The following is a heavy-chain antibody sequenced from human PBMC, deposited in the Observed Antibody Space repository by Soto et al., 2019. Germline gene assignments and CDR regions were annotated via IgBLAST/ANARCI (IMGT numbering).Heavy chain of an antibody. V-gene: IGHV4-39*01. CDR3: VRFDDSSGHY. CDR2: IYYSGST. D-gene: IGHD3-22*01. J-gene: IGHJ4*02. CDR1: GGSISSSSYY. Sequence: SETLSLTCAVSGGSISSSSYYWGWVRQPPGKGLEWIGSIYYSGSTYYNSSLKSRVTISVDTSKNQFSLKLSSVTAADTAVYYCVRFDDSSGHYWGQGTLVTVSS.